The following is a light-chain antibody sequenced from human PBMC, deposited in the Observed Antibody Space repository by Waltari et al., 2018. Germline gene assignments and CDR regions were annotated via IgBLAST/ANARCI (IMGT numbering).Light chain of an antibody. CDR2: WAS. CDR1: QNLLYSSNNKNY. Sequence: DIAMTQSPDSLAVSLGARATINCKSGQNLLYSSNNKNYLAWYQQKPGQPPKLLIYWASTRESGVPDRFSGSGSGTDFTLSISNLQAEDVAIYYCQQYYTAPQTFGQGTKVEI. V-gene: IGKV4-1*01. J-gene: IGKJ1*01. CDR3: QQYYTAPQT.